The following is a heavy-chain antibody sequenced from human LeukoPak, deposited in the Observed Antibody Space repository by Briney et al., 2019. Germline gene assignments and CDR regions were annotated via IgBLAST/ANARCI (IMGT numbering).Heavy chain of an antibody. CDR2: INSDGSST. CDR1: GFTFSSYW. D-gene: IGHD5-24*01. J-gene: IGHJ4*02. CDR3: ASARWLQRLLDY. Sequence: PGGSLRPSCAASGFTFSSYWMHWVRQAPGKGLVWVSRINSDGSSTSYADSVKGRFTISRDNAKNTLYLQMNSLRAEDTAVYYCASARWLQRLLDYWGQGTLVTVSS. V-gene: IGHV3-74*01.